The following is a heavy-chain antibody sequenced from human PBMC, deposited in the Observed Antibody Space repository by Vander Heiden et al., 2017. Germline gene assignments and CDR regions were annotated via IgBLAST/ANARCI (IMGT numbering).Heavy chain of an antibody. J-gene: IGHJ6*02. CDR3: AKMQLVRVVYYGMDV. D-gene: IGHD6-6*01. Sequence: QVQLVESGGGVVQPGRSLRLSCAASGFPFSGYGMHWVRQAPGKGLEWVAVISYDGSNKYYADSVKGRFTISRDNSKNTLYLQMNSLRAEDTAVYYCAKMQLVRVVYYGMDVWGQGTTVTVSS. V-gene: IGHV3-30*18. CDR1: GFPFSGYG. CDR2: ISYDGSNK.